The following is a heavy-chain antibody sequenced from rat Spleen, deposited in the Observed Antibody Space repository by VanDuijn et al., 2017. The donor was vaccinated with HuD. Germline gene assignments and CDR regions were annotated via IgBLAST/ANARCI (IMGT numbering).Heavy chain of an antibody. CDR2: ISNAGDT. Sequence: EVRLVESGGGLVQPGRSLKLSCVASGITFNNYWMTWIRQAPGKGLEWVASISNAGDTYYPDSVKGRFSISRENAKSTTYLQMDSLRSEDTASYYCVRHGYTRYYFDYWGQGVMVTVSS. V-gene: IGHV5-31*01. CDR1: GITFNNYW. D-gene: IGHD1-9*01. J-gene: IGHJ2*01. CDR3: VRHGYTRYYFDY.